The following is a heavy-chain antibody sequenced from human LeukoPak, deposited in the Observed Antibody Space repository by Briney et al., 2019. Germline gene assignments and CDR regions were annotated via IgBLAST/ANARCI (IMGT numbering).Heavy chain of an antibody. D-gene: IGHD5-12*01. Sequence: AAVTVSYKPYGYSFSSYVITWVRQAPRQGLEWMGWISGYNGNKNYPQKFQGRVSITTDTSTNTAYMEMRSLTSDDTAVYYCARGQHSIRARYFDYWGQGTLVTVSS. CDR1: GYSFSSYV. V-gene: IGHV1-18*01. CDR3: ARGQHSIRARYFDY. CDR2: ISGYNGNK. J-gene: IGHJ4*02.